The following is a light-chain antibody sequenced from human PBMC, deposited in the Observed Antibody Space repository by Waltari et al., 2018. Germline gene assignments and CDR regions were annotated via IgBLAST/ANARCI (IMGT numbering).Light chain of an antibody. CDR2: WAS. J-gene: IGKJ1*01. Sequence: DIVMTQSPDSLAVSLGERATINCKSSQTVLYSANNKNYLTLYQHKPGQPPKLLMSWASIRESGVPDRVTGSGSGTDFTLTISSLQAEDVAVYYCQQHYTTPWTFGQGTKVEIK. V-gene: IGKV4-1*01. CDR3: QQHYTTPWT. CDR1: QTVLYSANNKNY.